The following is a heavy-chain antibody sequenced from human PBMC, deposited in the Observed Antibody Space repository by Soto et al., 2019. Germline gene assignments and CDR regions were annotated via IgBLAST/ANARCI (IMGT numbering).Heavy chain of an antibody. V-gene: IGHV3-53*01. Sequence: EVQLVESGGGLIQPGGSLRLSCAASGFTVSSNYMSWVRQAPGKGLDWVSVISSGGSTYYADSVKGRFTISRDNSKNTLYLQMNSLRAEDTAVYYCARDYSYGYYYYYAMDVWGQGTTVTVSS. CDR1: GFTVSSNY. D-gene: IGHD5-18*01. CDR2: ISSGGST. J-gene: IGHJ6*02. CDR3: ARDYSYGYYYYYAMDV.